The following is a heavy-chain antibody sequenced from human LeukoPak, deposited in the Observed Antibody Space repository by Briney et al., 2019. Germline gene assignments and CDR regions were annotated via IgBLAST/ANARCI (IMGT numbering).Heavy chain of an antibody. CDR1: GYTFTDYY. D-gene: IGHD1-26*01. CDR2: INPNSGGT. J-gene: IGHJ6*02. V-gene: IGHV1-2*02. CDR3: ARDYDIVGASYYYYYGMDV. Sequence: GASVKVSCKASGYTFTDYYMHWVRQAPGQGLEWMGWINPNSGGTNYAQKFQGRVTMTRDTSISTAYMELSRLRSDDTAVYYCARDYDIVGASYYYYYGMDVWGQGTTVTVSS.